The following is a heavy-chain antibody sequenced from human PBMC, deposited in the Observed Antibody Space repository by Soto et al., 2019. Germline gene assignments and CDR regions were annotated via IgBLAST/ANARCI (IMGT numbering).Heavy chain of an antibody. Sequence: GASVKVSCKASGGTFSSYAISWVRQAPGQGLEWMGGIIPIFGNTNYAQKFQGRVTMTRDTSISTAYMELSRLRSDDTAVYYCARDEKFGESHQTANYYGMDVWGQGTTVTVSS. CDR1: GGTFSSYA. CDR2: IIPIFGNT. CDR3: ARDEKFGESHQTANYYGMDV. J-gene: IGHJ6*02. D-gene: IGHD3-10*01. V-gene: IGHV1-2*02.